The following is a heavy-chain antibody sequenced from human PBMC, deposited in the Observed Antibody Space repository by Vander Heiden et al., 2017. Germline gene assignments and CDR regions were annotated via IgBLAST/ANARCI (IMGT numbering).Heavy chain of an antibody. CDR1: GFTFRNFA. D-gene: IGHD4-17*01. Sequence: EVQLLESGGDLVQPGGSLRPSCAASGFTFRNFAMIWVRQAPGKGLEWVSAITGGGGTFYADSVKGRFTMSRDNSKNTLYLQMNSLRVEDTAVYFCAKDPNGDYVGAFDFWGQGTKVTVYS. J-gene: IGHJ3*01. V-gene: IGHV3-23*01. CDR3: AKDPNGDYVGAFDF. CDR2: ITGGGGT.